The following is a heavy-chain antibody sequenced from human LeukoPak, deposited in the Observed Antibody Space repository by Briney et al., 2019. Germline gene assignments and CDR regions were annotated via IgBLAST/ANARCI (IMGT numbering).Heavy chain of an antibody. J-gene: IGHJ5*02. CDR3: ARSNYYGSGSYIKGWFDP. CDR1: GYTFTSYG. CDR2: ISAYNGNT. V-gene: IGHV1-18*01. Sequence: ASVKLSCKASGYTFTSYGISLVRQSPGQGLECMGWISAYNGNTNYAQKLQCRVNMTTDTSTSTAYMELRSLRSDDTAVYYCARSNYYGSGSYIKGWFDPWGQGTLVTVSS. D-gene: IGHD3-10*01.